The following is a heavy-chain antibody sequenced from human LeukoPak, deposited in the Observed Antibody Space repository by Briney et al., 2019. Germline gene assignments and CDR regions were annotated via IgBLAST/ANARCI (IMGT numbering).Heavy chain of an antibody. V-gene: IGHV3-23*01. CDR1: GFTLSSSA. Sequence: GGSLRLSCAASGFTLSSSAMSWVRQAPGKGLEWVSTVGGSGGTTYYADSVQGRFTISRDNSKNTVFLQMNSLRAEDTAVYYCAKVRNYYGSGRKIDAFDIRGQGTMVPVSS. CDR3: AKVRNYYGSGRKIDAFDI. CDR2: VGGSGGTT. D-gene: IGHD3-10*01. J-gene: IGHJ3*02.